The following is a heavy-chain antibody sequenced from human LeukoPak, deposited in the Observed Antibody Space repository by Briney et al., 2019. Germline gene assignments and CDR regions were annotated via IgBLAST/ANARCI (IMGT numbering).Heavy chain of an antibody. V-gene: IGHV4-38-2*02. D-gene: IGHD2/OR15-2a*01. Sequence: SETLSLTCSVSDYPISSGYFWGWIRQPPGKGLEWIATISHSGSTYFNPSLKSRVIVSIDASKNQSSLNLTSVTAADTAVYFCAREHCAGGYCYFLDYWGQGTLVTVSS. J-gene: IGHJ4*02. CDR3: AREHCAGGYCYFLDY. CDR2: ISHSGST. CDR1: DYPISSGYF.